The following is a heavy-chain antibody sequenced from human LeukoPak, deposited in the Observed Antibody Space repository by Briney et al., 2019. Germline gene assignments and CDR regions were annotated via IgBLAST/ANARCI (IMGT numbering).Heavy chain of an antibody. CDR3: AREGKITMVRGVIRYYYMDV. J-gene: IGHJ6*03. CDR1: GGSISSGTYY. D-gene: IGHD3-10*01. V-gene: IGHV4-61*02. Sequence: SETLSLTCTVSGGSISSGTYYWSWIRQPAGKGLEWIGRIFTSGSTKYNPSLKSRVTISVDTSKNQFSLKLSSVTAADTAVYYCAREGKITMVRGVIRYYYMDVWGKGTTVTISS. CDR2: IFTSGST.